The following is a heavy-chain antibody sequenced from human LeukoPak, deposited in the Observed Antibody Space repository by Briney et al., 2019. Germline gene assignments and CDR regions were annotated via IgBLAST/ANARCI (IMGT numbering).Heavy chain of an antibody. Sequence: ASVKVSCKVSGYTLTELSMHWVRQAPGKGLEWTGGFDPEDGETIYAQKFQGRVTMTEDTSTDTAYMELSSLRSEDTAVYYCATDPIVRLQYNYWGQGTLVTVSS. D-gene: IGHD4-11*01. CDR1: GYTLTELS. CDR2: FDPEDGET. J-gene: IGHJ4*02. CDR3: ATDPIVRLQYNY. V-gene: IGHV1-24*01.